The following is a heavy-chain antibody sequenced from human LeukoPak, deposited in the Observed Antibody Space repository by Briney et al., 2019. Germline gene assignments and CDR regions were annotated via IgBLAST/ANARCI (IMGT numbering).Heavy chain of an antibody. J-gene: IGHJ4*02. CDR1: GYTFTSYD. CDR3: AREGYCSLASCYSFES. V-gene: IGHV1-46*01. Sequence: ASVKVSCKASGYTFTSYDIYWVRQAPGQGLEWMGIINPNRGNTNYAQKFQGRVTMTRDTSTSTVYMELSSLRSEDTAVYYCAREGYCSLASCYSFESCGQGKLVTASS. D-gene: IGHD2-15*01. CDR2: INPNRGNT.